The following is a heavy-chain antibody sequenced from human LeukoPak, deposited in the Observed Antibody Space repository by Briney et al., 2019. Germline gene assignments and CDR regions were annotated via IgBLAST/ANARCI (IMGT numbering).Heavy chain of an antibody. V-gene: IGHV3-23*01. Sequence: GGSLRLSCAASGFYFRDHWMDWVRQAPGKGLEWVSAISGSGGSTYYADSVKGRFTISRDNSKNTLYLQMNSLRAEDTAVYYCAKDLLSSGWYDYWGQGTLVTVSS. D-gene: IGHD6-19*01. CDR1: GFYFRDHW. CDR2: ISGSGGST. CDR3: AKDLLSSGWYDY. J-gene: IGHJ4*02.